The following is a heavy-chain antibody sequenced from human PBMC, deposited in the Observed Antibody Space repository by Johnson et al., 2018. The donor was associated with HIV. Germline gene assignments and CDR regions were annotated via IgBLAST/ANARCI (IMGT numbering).Heavy chain of an antibody. CDR3: ARTSCSGARCLGYDPFDV. D-gene: IGHD2-15*01. J-gene: IGHJ3*01. CDR1: GFTFSSYA. CDR2: ISSNGGST. Sequence: EQLVESGGGLVQPGGSLRLSCAASGFTFSSYAMHWVRQAPGKGLEYVSAISSNGGSTYYANSVKGRFTISRDNSKNTLYLQMGSLRAEDMAVYYCARTSCSGARCLGYDPFDVWGQGTMVTVSS. V-gene: IGHV3-64*01.